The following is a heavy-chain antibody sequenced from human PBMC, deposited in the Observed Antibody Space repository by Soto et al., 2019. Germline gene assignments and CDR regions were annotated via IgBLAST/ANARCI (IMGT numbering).Heavy chain of an antibody. CDR2: IFYSGNT. CDR3: ARNAYQLPNFSYYYGMDV. J-gene: IGHJ6*02. V-gene: IGHV4-39*01. CDR1: GGSISRSNYN. Sequence: QLQLQESGPGLVKPSETLSLTCIVSGGSISRSNYNWGWIRQPPGKGLEWIGSIFYSGNTYYNPSLQSRVIISADTSRNQFSLNLTSVTAADTAVYYCARNAYQLPNFSYYYGMDVWGQGTTVTVSS. D-gene: IGHD2-2*01.